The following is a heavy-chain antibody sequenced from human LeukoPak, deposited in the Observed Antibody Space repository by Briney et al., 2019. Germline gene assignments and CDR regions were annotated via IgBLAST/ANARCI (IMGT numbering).Heavy chain of an antibody. J-gene: IGHJ5*02. CDR3: ARLGYCSSTSCIRGWFDP. V-gene: IGHV1-18*04. D-gene: IGHD2-2*01. CDR2: ISAYNGNT. CDR1: GYTFTGYY. Sequence: ASVKVSCKASGYTFTGYYMHWVRQAPGQGLEWMGWISAYNGNTNYAQKLQGRVTMTTDTSTSTAYMELRSLRSDDTAVYYCARLGYCSSTSCIRGWFDPWGQGTLVTVSS.